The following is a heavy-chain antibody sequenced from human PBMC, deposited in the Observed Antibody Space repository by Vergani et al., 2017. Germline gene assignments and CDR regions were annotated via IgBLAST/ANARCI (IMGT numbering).Heavy chain of an antibody. CDR1: GGSISSYY. CDR2: INHSGST. CDR3: ARGPYYYYYYYMDV. V-gene: IGHV4-59*12. Sequence: QVQLQESGPGLVKPSETLSLTCTVSGGSISSYYWSWIRQPPGKGLEWIGEINHSGSTNYNPSLKSRVTISVDTSKNQFSLKLSSVTAADTAVYYCARGPYYYYYYYMDVWGKGTTVTVSS. J-gene: IGHJ6*03.